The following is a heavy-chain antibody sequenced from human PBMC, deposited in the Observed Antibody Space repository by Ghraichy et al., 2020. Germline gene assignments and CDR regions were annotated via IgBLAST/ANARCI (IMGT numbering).Heavy chain of an antibody. Sequence: GGSLRLSCAASGFTFSSYAISWVRQAPGKGLEWVSAISGSGGSTYYADSVKGRFTISRDNSKNTLYLQMNSLRAEDTAVYYCAKGLPSSGWYYNTDAFDIWGQGTMVTVSS. J-gene: IGHJ3*02. CDR2: ISGSGGST. CDR3: AKGLPSSGWYYNTDAFDI. CDR1: GFTFSSYA. D-gene: IGHD6-19*01. V-gene: IGHV3-23*01.